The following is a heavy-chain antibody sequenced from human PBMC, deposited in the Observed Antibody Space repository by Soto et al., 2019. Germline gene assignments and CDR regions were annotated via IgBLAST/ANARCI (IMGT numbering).Heavy chain of an antibody. CDR1: GFTFSSYS. CDR2: ISSSSSYI. D-gene: IGHD4-17*01. J-gene: IGHJ4*02. V-gene: IGHV3-21*01. Sequence: GGSLRLSCAASGFTFSSYSMNWVRQAPGKGLEWVSSISSSSSYIYYADSVKGRFTISRDNAKNSLYLQMNSLRAEDTAVYYCARESNGDYNYFDYWGQGTLVTVSS. CDR3: ARESNGDYNYFDY.